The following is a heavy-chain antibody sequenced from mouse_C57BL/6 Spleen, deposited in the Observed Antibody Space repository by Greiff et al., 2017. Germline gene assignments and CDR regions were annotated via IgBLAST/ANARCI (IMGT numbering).Heavy chain of an antibody. J-gene: IGHJ2*01. Sequence: QVQLHHPFSSLLPPGAPVKLSCKASGYTFTSYWMHWVKQRPGQGLEWIGEIDPSDSYTNYNQKFKGKSTLTVDKSSSTAYMQLSSLTSEDSAVYYCARGFITTVVDYFDYWGQGTTLTVSS. CDR2: IDPSDSYT. D-gene: IGHD1-1*01. CDR3: ARGFITTVVDYFDY. CDR1: GYTFTSYW. V-gene: IGHV1-69*01.